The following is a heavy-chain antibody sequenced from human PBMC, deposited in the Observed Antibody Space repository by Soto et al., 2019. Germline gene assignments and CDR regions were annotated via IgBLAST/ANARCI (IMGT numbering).Heavy chain of an antibody. V-gene: IGHV1-69*13. CDR3: ASPKVYSSSWSNWFDP. Sequence: VKVSCTASGGTFSSYASSWVRQAPGQGLEWMGGIIPIFGTANYAQKFQGRVTITADESTSTAYMELSSLRSEDTAVYYCASPKVYSSSWSNWFDPWGQGTLVTVSS. CDR2: IIPIFGTA. J-gene: IGHJ5*02. D-gene: IGHD6-13*01. CDR1: GGTFSSYA.